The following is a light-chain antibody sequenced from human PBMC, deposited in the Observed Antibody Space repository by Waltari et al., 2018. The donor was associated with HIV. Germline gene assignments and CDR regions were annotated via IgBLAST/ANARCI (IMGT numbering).Light chain of an antibody. CDR1: TGSVISLNY. V-gene: IGLV7-43*01. CDR2: NTN. J-gene: IGLJ3*02. CDR3: VIYYGGSWV. Sequence: QTVVTQEPSLTVSPGGTVTLTCASSTGSVISLNYPSWFQHQPGQAPRALIYNTNIRHSWTPARFSGSLPGGKAALTLSGVQPEDEADYYCVIYYGGSWVFGGGTKLTVL.